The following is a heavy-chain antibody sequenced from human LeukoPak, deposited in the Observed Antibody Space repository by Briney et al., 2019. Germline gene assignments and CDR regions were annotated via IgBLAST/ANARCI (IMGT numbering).Heavy chain of an antibody. V-gene: IGHV4-61*02. Sequence: SETLSLTSTVSDGSISSGSYYWTWIRQPAGKGLEWIGRISTSGSTNYNPSLKSRVTISADTSKNQFSLKLNSVTAADTAVYYCARAAAAGLDSWGQGTLVTVSS. CDR1: DGSISSGSYY. D-gene: IGHD6-13*01. CDR2: ISTSGST. CDR3: ARAAAAGLDS. J-gene: IGHJ4*02.